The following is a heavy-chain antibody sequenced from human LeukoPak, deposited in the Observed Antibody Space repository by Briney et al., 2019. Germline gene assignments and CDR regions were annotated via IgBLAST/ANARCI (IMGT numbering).Heavy chain of an antibody. D-gene: IGHD6-19*01. CDR2: ISWDGGYT. CDR1: GFTFDDYA. CDR3: AKDDRAVAGTGYFDY. Sequence: GGSLRLSCAASGFTFDDYAMQWVRQAPGKGLEWVSVISWDGGYTYYADSVKGRFTISRDNSKHSLYLQMNSLRTEDTALYYCAKDDRAVAGTGYFDYWGQGTLVTVSS. V-gene: IGHV3-43D*03. J-gene: IGHJ4*02.